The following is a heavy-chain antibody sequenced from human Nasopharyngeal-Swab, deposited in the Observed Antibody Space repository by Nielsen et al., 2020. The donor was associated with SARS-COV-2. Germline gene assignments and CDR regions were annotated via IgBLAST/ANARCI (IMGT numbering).Heavy chain of an antibody. CDR2: ISWNSGSI. CDR3: AKDTSSYLSGWFDP. J-gene: IGHJ5*02. Sequence: GGSLRLSCAASGFTFDDYAMHWVRQAPGKGLEWVSGISWNSGSIGYADSVKGRFTISRDNAKNSLYLQMNSLRAEDTALYYCAKDTSSYLSGWFDPWGQGTLVTVSS. D-gene: IGHD6-13*01. CDR1: GFTFDDYA. V-gene: IGHV3-9*01.